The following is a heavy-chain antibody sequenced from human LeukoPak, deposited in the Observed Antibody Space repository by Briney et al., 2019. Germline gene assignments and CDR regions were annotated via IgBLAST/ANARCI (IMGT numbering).Heavy chain of an antibody. CDR3: ARERAGWELLKYYYYYMDV. J-gene: IGHJ6*03. V-gene: IGHV4-61*02. CDR1: GGSISSGSYY. Sequence: SQTLSLTCTVSGGSISSGSYYWSWIRQPAGKGLEWIGRIHTSGSTNYNPSFKSRVTISVDTSKNQFSLKLSSVTAADTAVYYCARERAGWELLKYYYYYMDVWGKGTTVTVSS. D-gene: IGHD1-26*01. CDR2: IHTSGST.